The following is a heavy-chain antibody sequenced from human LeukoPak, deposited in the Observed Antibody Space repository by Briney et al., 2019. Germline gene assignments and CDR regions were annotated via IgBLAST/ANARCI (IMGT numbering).Heavy chain of an antibody. V-gene: IGHV3-30*03. J-gene: IGHJ4*02. CDR1: GFTFSSYG. CDR3: ACVSFKYSSGLIRDPFYY. Sequence: GGSLRLSCAASGFTFSSYGMHWVRQAPGKGLEWVAVISYDGGNKYYADSVKGRFTISRDNSKNTLYLQMNSLRAEDTAVYYCACVSFKYSSGLIRDPFYYWGQGTLVTVSS. CDR2: ISYDGGNK. D-gene: IGHD6-19*01.